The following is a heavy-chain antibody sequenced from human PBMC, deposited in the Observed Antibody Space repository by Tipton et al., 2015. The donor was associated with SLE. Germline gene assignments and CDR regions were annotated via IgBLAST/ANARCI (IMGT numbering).Heavy chain of an antibody. CDR1: GGSISSHY. V-gene: IGHV4-59*11. CDR2: ISYSGST. J-gene: IGHJ5*02. CDR3: AGDYGGPDCFDP. D-gene: IGHD4-23*01. Sequence: TLSLPCTVSGGSISSHYWSWIRRPPGKGLEWIGYISYSGSTNYNPSLKSRVAISIDTSKNQFSLKVNSVTAADTAVYYCAGDYGGPDCFDPWGLGALVTVSS.